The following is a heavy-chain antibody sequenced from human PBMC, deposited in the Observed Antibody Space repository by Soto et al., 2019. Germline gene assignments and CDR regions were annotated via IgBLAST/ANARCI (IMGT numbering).Heavy chain of an antibody. J-gene: IGHJ4*02. D-gene: IGHD2-15*01. CDR1: GFTFSSFD. CDR2: ISYDGNTK. V-gene: IGHV3-30-3*01. Sequence: GGSLRLSCAGSGFTFSSFDMHWVRQAPGKGLEWLALISYDGNTKYYGDSVKGRFTISRDNSKNTVYLQMNSLRADDTTVYYCSRAPPGYCRKSLCYFFDYWGQGTLVTVSS. CDR3: SRAPPGYCRKSLCYFFDY.